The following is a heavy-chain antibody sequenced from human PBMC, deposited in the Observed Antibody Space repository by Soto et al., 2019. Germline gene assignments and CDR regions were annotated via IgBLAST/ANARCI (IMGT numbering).Heavy chain of an antibody. V-gene: IGHV3-23*01. Sequence: EVQLLESGGDLVQPGGSLRLSCAASGFTFSNYAMNWVRQAPGKGLEWVSAISGGAGDTYYADSVKGRFIVSRDNSKNTLYLQMKSLRAEDTAVYYCAKGSRITMVRGVNDYWGRGTLVTVSS. CDR2: ISGGAGDT. D-gene: IGHD3-10*01. J-gene: IGHJ4*02. CDR3: AKGSRITMVRGVNDY. CDR1: GFTFSNYA.